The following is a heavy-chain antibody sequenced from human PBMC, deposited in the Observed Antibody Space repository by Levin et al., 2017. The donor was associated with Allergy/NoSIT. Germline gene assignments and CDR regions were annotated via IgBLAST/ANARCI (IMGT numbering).Heavy chain of an antibody. CDR2: INWNGGTT. CDR1: GFTFDDYG. D-gene: IGHD3-10*01. CDR3: ARTSYSGSFRVGYFDF. J-gene: IGHJ4*01. Sequence: LSLTCAASGFTFDDYGMTWVRQAPGKGLEWVAIINWNGGTTGYADSVKGRFTISRDNAKNSLYLQMNSLRAEDTALYYCARTSYSGSFRVGYFDFWGHGTLVTVSS. V-gene: IGHV3-20*04.